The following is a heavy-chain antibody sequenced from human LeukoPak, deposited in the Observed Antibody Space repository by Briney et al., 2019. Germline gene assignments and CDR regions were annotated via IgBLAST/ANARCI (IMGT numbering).Heavy chain of an antibody. V-gene: IGHV4-34*01. J-gene: IGHJ1*01. CDR3: ARSPYDYVWGSYRPTNFQH. CDR2: INHSGST. D-gene: IGHD3-16*02. Sequence: PSETLSLTCAVYGGSFSGYYWSWIRQPPGKGLEWIGEINHSGSTNYNPSLKSRVTISVDTSKNQFSLKLSSVTVADTAVYYCARSPYDYVWGSYRPTNFQHWGQGTLVTVSS. CDR1: GGSFSGYY.